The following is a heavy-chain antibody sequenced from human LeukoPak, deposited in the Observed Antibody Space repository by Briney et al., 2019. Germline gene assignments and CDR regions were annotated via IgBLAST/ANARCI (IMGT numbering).Heavy chain of an antibody. D-gene: IGHD2-15*01. J-gene: IGHJ5*02. CDR1: GYSFTSYW. V-gene: IGHV5-51*01. CDR3: ARSRYCSGGSCIAAKWGRGWFDP. Sequence: GESLKISCKGSGYSFTSYWIGWVRQMPGKGLEWMGITYPGDSDTRYSPSFQGQVTISADKSISTAYLQWSSLKASDTAMYYCARSRYCSGGSCIAAKWGRGWFDPWGQGTLVTVSS. CDR2: TYPGDSDT.